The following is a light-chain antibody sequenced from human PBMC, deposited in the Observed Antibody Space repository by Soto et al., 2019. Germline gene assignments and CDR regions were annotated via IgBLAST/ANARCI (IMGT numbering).Light chain of an antibody. J-gene: IGKJ1*01. CDR3: QQYNNWPQT. CDR1: QSDSSN. Sequence: EIVMTQSPATLSVSPGERATLSCRASQSDSSNLAWYQQKPGQAPRLLIYGASTRATGIPARFSGSGSGTEFTLTISSLQSEDFAVYYCQQYNNWPQTFGQGTKVEIE. V-gene: IGKV3-15*01. CDR2: GAS.